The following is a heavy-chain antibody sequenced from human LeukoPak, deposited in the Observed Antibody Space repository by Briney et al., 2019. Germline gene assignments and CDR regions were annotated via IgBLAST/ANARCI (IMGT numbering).Heavy chain of an antibody. CDR2: INPNSGGT. D-gene: IGHD3-3*01. J-gene: IGHJ6*03. Sequence: ASVKVSCKASGYTFTGYYMHWVRQAPGQGPEWMGWINPNSGGTNYAQKFQGRVTMTRDTSISTAYMELSRLRSDDTAVYYCARQVSGANNYYYYYMDVWGKGTTVTVSS. V-gene: IGHV1-2*02. CDR1: GYTFTGYY. CDR3: ARQVSGANNYYYYYMDV.